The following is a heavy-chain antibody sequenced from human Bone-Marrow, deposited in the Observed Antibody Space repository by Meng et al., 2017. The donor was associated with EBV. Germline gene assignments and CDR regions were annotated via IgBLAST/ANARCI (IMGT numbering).Heavy chain of an antibody. V-gene: IGHV1-69*01. J-gene: IGHJ4*02. CDR1: GGTFRNEA. CDR3: ASESGRGFTPDY. D-gene: IGHD3-10*01. Sequence: GEGVRFGAEGKKPGSSVKVSCRTSGGTFRNEAVSWVRQAPGQGLEWMGGLIPMSDAPHYAQKFQGSVTITADESTSTHYMDLSGLRSDDTALYYCASESGRGFTPDYWGQGTLVTVSS. CDR2: LIPMSDAP.